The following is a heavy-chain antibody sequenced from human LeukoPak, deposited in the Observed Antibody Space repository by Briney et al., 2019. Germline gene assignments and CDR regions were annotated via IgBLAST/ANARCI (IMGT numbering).Heavy chain of an antibody. D-gene: IGHD3-22*01. Sequence: SETLSLTCTVSGYSISSGYYWGWIRQPPGKGLEWIGSIYDSGSTYYNPSLKSRVTISVDTSKNQFSLKLSSVTAADTAVYYCARVKVGIDYYDSSGYYYFDYWGQGTLVTVSS. V-gene: IGHV4-38-2*02. J-gene: IGHJ4*02. CDR2: IYDSGST. CDR1: GYSISSGYY. CDR3: ARVKVGIDYYDSSGYYYFDY.